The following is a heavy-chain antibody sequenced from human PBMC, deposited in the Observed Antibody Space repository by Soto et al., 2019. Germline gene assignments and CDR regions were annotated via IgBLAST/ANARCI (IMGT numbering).Heavy chain of an antibody. CDR1: GGSISSGGYY. V-gene: IGHV4-31*03. Sequence: QVQLQESGPGLVKPSQTLSLTCTVSGGSISSGGYYWYWIRQHPGKGLEWIGYIYYSGTTYYNPYLKSRVTISVDTYKNQFSLKLSSVTAADTAVYYCAASCVACGGFNYYGMDVWGQGTTVTVSS. D-gene: IGHD2-21*01. CDR2: IYYSGTT. CDR3: AASCVACGGFNYYGMDV. J-gene: IGHJ6*02.